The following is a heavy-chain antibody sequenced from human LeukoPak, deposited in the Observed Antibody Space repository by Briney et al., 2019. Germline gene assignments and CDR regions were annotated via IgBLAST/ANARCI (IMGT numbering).Heavy chain of an antibody. J-gene: IGHJ4*02. D-gene: IGHD4-23*01. CDR1: GFTFSSYA. CDR2: ISGSGGST. V-gene: IGHV3-23*01. Sequence: PGGSLRLSCAASGFTFSSYAMSWVRQAPGQGMEWVSAISGSGGSTYYADSVKGRFTISRDNSKNTLYLQMNSLRAEDTAVYYCAKDPYGGNSGYYFDYWGQGTLVTVSS. CDR3: AKDPYGGNSGYYFDY.